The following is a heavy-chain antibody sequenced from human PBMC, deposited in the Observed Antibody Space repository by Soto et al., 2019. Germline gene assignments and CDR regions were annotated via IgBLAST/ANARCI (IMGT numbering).Heavy chain of an antibody. Sequence: SVKPSCKERVSSFGGYAISWVLQAPGQGLEWMGGIIPIFGTANYAQKFQGRVTITADESTSTAYMELSSLRSEDTAVYYCARDKPIFGVATPLYGMDVWG. CDR2: IIPIFGTA. CDR3: ARDKPIFGVATPLYGMDV. D-gene: IGHD3-3*01. CDR1: VSSFGGYA. V-gene: IGHV1-69*13. J-gene: IGHJ6*02.